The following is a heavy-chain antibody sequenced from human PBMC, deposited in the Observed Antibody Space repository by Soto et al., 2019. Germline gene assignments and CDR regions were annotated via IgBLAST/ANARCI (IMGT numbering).Heavy chain of an antibody. CDR1: GYTFTNFG. CDR3: ARGVTPIDY. D-gene: IGHD2-21*02. J-gene: IGHJ4*02. Sequence: QVQLVQSGAEVKKPGASVKVSCKTSGYTFTNFGLSWVRQAPGQGLEWMGWISAYNGNTNYAQNFQGRVTMTTDTSTTTAYMELRSLRSDDTSVYYCARGVTPIDYWGQGTLVTVSS. CDR2: ISAYNGNT. V-gene: IGHV1-18*01.